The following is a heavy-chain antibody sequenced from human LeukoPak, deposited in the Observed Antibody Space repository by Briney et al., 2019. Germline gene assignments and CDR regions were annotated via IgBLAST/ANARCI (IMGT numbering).Heavy chain of an antibody. Sequence: PSETLSLTCAVYGGSFIGYYWSWIRQPPGKGLEWIGEINHSGSTNYNPSLKSRVTISVDTSKNQFSLKLSSVTAADTAVYYCARGPGYCSGGSCYEGGYWGQGTLVTVSS. J-gene: IGHJ4*02. CDR2: INHSGST. V-gene: IGHV4-34*01. CDR3: ARGPGYCSGGSCYEGGY. D-gene: IGHD2-15*01. CDR1: GGSFIGYY.